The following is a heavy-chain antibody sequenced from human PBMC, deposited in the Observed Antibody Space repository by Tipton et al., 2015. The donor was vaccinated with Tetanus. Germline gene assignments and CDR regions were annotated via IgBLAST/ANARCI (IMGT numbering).Heavy chain of an antibody. Sequence: TLSLTCTVSGASSTSGDYYWAWIRQPPGKGPEWIGSIYYTGSTYYNPSLKSRVTISEDTSKNQFSLKLSSVTAADTAIYYCVRDFGDARTDYWGQGTLVTVSS. V-gene: IGHV4-39*01. CDR1: GASSTSGDYY. CDR3: VRDFGDARTDY. D-gene: IGHD4-17*01. CDR2: IYYTGST. J-gene: IGHJ4*02.